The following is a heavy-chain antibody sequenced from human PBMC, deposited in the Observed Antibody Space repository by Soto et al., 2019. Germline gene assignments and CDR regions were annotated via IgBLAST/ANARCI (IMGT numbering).Heavy chain of an antibody. V-gene: IGHV4-34*01. D-gene: IGHD2-2*01. J-gene: IGHJ4*02. CDR2: INHSGST. Sequence: QVQLQQWGAGLLKPSETLSLTCAVYGGSFSDYYWSWIRQPPGKALEWIGEINHSGSTNYNPSLKGRVPLSVDTSKNQFSLKLSSVTAADTAVYSCARGYCGSSSCHHIFDSWGQGILVTVSS. CDR1: GGSFSDYY. CDR3: ARGYCGSSSCHHIFDS.